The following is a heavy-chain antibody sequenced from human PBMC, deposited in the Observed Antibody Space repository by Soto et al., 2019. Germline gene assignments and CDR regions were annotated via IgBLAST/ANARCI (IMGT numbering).Heavy chain of an antibody. Sequence: SETLSLTCTVSGDSISGYYWSWIRQAPGKGLEWIGYTYYTGRTDYNPSLKSRVTMSVDTSKNKFSLELTSVTAADTAVYYCARGRRCSSTSCYVSSEVDYWGQGTLVTVSS. J-gene: IGHJ4*02. CDR1: GDSISGYY. V-gene: IGHV4-59*01. D-gene: IGHD2-2*01. CDR3: ARGRRCSSTSCYVSSEVDY. CDR2: TYYTGRT.